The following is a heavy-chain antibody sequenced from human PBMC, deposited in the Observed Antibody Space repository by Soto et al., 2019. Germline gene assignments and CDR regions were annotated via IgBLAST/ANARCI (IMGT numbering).Heavy chain of an antibody. CDR2: IRSKANRYAT. Sequence: GGSLRLSCAATGLPFSGSAMHWVRQASRQGLEWVGRIRSKANRYATAYAASVKGRFTISRDDSKNTAYLQMNSLKTEDTAVYYCTRAVAGQDYYYYYGMDVWGQGTTVTVSS. CDR1: GLPFSGSA. CDR3: TRAVAGQDYYYYYGMDV. V-gene: IGHV3-73*01. D-gene: IGHD6-19*01. J-gene: IGHJ6*02.